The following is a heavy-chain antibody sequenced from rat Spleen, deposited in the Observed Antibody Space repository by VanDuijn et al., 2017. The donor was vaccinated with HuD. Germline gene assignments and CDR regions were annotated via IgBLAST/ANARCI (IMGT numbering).Heavy chain of an antibody. Sequence: QVHLKESGPGLMQPSETLSLTCTVSGFSLTSNGVGWVRQPLGKGLVWMGTIWAAGSTNYNSAVQSRLSISRDTSKSQVFLKMNRLQTEDTAFYFCTRTYGGYTSHWFAYWGQGTLVTVSS. CDR3: TRTYGGYTSHWFAY. CDR2: IWAAGST. CDR1: GFSLTSNG. D-gene: IGHD1-11*01. V-gene: IGHV2-72*01. J-gene: IGHJ3*01.